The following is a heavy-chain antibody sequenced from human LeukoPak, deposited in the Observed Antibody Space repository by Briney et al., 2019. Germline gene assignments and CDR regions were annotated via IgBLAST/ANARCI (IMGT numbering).Heavy chain of an antibody. D-gene: IGHD3-10*01. J-gene: IGHJ4*02. CDR3: ARDIGVVRGIIMAY. Sequence: ASVKVSCKASGYTFTGYYMHWVRQAPGQGLEWMGWISLHTGSSSYAQNLQGRLTMTTDTSTSTAYMELGGLRSDDTAVYYCARDIGVVRGIIMAYWGQGTLVTVSS. CDR1: GYTFTGYY. V-gene: IGHV1-18*04. CDR2: ISLHTGSS.